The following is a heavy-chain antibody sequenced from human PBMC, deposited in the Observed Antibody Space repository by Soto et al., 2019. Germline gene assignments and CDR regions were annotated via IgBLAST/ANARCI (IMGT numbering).Heavy chain of an antibody. CDR3: ASVIFWTPAPGRSSVY. CDR1: GGSFSGYY. J-gene: IGHJ4*02. CDR2: INHSGST. V-gene: IGHV4-34*01. Sequence: SETLSLTSAVYGGSFSGYYWRWIRQPPGKGLEWIGEINHSGSTNYNPSLKSRVTISVDTSKNQFSLKLSSVTAADTAVYYCASVIFWTPAPGRSSVYRGPGPLVTVSS. D-gene: IGHD6-13*01.